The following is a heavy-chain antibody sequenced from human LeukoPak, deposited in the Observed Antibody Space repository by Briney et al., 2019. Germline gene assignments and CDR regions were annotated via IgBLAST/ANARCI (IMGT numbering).Heavy chain of an antibody. J-gene: IGHJ5*02. CDR3: ARGVVDYYDSSGYYDWFDP. CDR2: IIPIFGTA. D-gene: IGHD3-22*01. V-gene: IGHV1-69*05. CDR1: GGTFSSYA. Sequence: GSSVKVSCKASGGTFSSYAISWVRQAPGQGLEWMGGIIPIFGTANYAQKFQGRVTITTDESTSTAYMELSSLRSEDTAVYYCARGVVDYYDSSGYYDWFDPWGQGTLVTVSS.